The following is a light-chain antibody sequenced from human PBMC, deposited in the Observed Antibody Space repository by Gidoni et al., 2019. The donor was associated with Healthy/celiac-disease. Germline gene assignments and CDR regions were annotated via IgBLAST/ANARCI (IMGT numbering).Light chain of an antibody. CDR3: QQSYSTPRT. V-gene: IGKV1-39*01. Sequence: DIQMTPSPSSLSASVGDRVTITCRASHSISSYLNWYQQKQGNAPKLLIYAASSLQSWVPSRFSGSGSGTDFTLTISSLQPEDFATYYCQQSYSTPRTFXXXTKVEIK. J-gene: IGKJ1*01. CDR1: HSISSY. CDR2: AAS.